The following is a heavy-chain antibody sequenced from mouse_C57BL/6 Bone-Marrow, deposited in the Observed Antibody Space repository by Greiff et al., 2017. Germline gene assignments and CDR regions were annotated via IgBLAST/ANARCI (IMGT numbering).Heavy chain of an antibody. CDR1: GYTFTSYW. J-gene: IGHJ2*01. Sequence: VQLQQSGTVLARPGASVKMSCKTSGYTFTSYWMHWVKQRPGQGLEWIGAIYPGNSDTSYNQKFKGKAKLTAVTSASTAYMELSSLTNEDSAVYYCTHYYGSRYYFDYWGQGTTLTVSS. CDR2: IYPGNSDT. CDR3: THYYGSRYYFDY. D-gene: IGHD1-1*01. V-gene: IGHV1-5*01.